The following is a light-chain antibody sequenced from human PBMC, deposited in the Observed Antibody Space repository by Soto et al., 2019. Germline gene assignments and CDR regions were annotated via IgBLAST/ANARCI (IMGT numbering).Light chain of an antibody. CDR3: CSYAGSSAYV. V-gene: IGLV2-23*02. J-gene: IGLJ1*01. Sequence: LAQPASVSGSPGQSITISCTGTSSDVGSYNLVSWYQQHPGKAPKLMIYEVSKRPSGVSNRFSGSKSGNTASLTIFGLQAEDEADYYCCSYAGSSAYVFGTGTRSPS. CDR1: SSDVGSYNL. CDR2: EVS.